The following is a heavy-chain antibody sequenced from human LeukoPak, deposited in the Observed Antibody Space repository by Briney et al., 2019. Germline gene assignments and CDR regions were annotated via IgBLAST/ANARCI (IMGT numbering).Heavy chain of an antibody. Sequence: SVKVSCKASGGTFSSYAISWVRQAPGQGLEWMGRIIPILGITNYAQKFQGRVTITADKSTSTAYMELSSLRSDDTAVYYCARDPSGGYVPYFDYWGQGALVTVPS. D-gene: IGHD3-16*01. CDR3: ARDPSGGYVPYFDY. CDR1: GGTFSSYA. V-gene: IGHV1-69*04. J-gene: IGHJ4*02. CDR2: IIPILGIT.